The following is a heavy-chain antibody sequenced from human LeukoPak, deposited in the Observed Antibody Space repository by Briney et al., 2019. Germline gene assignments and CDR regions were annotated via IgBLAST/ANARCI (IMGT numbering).Heavy chain of an antibody. Sequence: GGSLRLSCAASGFTFSSYGMHWVRQAPGKGLEWVAFILYDGSNKYYADSVKGRFTISRDNSKNTLYLQMNSLRAEDTAVYYCARSEDYYDSSGYYSLIDYWGQGTLVTVSS. CDR2: ILYDGSNK. CDR3: ARSEDYYDSSGYYSLIDY. J-gene: IGHJ4*02. V-gene: IGHV3-30*02. D-gene: IGHD3-22*01. CDR1: GFTFSSYG.